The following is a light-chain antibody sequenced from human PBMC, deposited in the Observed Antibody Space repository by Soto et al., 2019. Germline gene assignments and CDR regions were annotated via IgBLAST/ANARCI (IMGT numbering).Light chain of an antibody. V-gene: IGKV4-1*01. J-gene: IGKJ2*01. CDR2: WAS. CDR3: HQYYDIPFT. Sequence: DIVMXXXXXXLAVSLGERATINCKSSQNILYSANNENYLAWFQQKPGQPPKLLIYWASTRESGVPDRFSGSGSGTDFTLTISSLQAEDVAVYFCHQYYDIPFTFGQGTKLEIK. CDR1: QNILYSANNENY.